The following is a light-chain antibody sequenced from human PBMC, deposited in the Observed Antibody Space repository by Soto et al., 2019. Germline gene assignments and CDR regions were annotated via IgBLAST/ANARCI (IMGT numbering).Light chain of an antibody. CDR2: GAS. J-gene: IGKJ2*01. V-gene: IGKV3-20*01. Sequence: EIVLTQSPGTLSLYPGERATLSCRASQSASSSDLAGYQQKPGQAPRLLIYGASSRATGIPDRFSGSGSGTDFTLTISRLEPEDCAVYCCQQSGSSPAMYTFGQGTKLEIK. CDR1: QSASSSD. CDR3: QQSGSSPAMYT.